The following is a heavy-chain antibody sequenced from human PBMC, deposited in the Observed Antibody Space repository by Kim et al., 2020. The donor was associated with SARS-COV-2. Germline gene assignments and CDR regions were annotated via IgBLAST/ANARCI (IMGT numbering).Heavy chain of an antibody. CDR3: ARDEYYYDSSGSYYGMDV. J-gene: IGHJ6*02. D-gene: IGHD3-22*01. Sequence: VKGQFTIARDNSKNSLYLQRNSLRDEDTAVYYCARDEYYYDSSGSYYGMDVWGQGTTVTVSS. V-gene: IGHV3-48*02.